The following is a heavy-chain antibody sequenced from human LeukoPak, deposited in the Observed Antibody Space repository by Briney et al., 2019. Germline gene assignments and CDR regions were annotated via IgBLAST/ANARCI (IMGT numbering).Heavy chain of an antibody. Sequence: GASVKVSCKASGFTFNAYNIHWVRQAPGQGLEWMGRINPKSGGANYAQKFQGRVTMTWDTSISTAYMELSRLRSDDTAVYYCAREYILTAYYGDYWGQGTLVTVSS. CDR3: AREYILTAYYGDY. CDR1: GFTFNAYN. D-gene: IGHD3-9*01. J-gene: IGHJ4*02. CDR2: INPKSGGA. V-gene: IGHV1-2*06.